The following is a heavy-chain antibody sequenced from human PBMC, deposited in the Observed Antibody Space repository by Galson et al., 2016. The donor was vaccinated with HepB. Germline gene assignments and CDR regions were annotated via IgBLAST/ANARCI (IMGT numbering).Heavy chain of an antibody. J-gene: IGHJ6*04. CDR3: ARWGDRCHGDTCYFYYYYGLDV. Sequence: SETLSLTCAVYGGPLSSFYWSWVRQSPGKGLEWIGEIDYGGSTKYNPSLRSRVTIAVDTAKSQFSLRLRSVTAADTAIYYYARWGDRCHGDTCYFYYYYGLDVWSKGTTVTVS. D-gene: IGHD4-17*01. V-gene: IGHV4-34*01. CDR2: IDYGGST. CDR1: GGPLSSFY.